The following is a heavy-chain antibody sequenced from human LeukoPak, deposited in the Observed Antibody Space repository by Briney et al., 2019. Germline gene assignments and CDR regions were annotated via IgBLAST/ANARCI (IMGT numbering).Heavy chain of an antibody. CDR3: ARGLYCTNGECRDY. CDR2: MNPNSGNT. Sequence: GASVKVSCKASGYTFTSYDINWVRQATGQGLEWMGWMNPNSGNTGYAQKFQGRVTMTRNISISIAYMELSSLRSEDTAVYYCARGLYCTNGECRDYWGQGTLVTVSS. CDR1: GYTFTSYD. J-gene: IGHJ4*02. D-gene: IGHD2-8*01. V-gene: IGHV1-8*01.